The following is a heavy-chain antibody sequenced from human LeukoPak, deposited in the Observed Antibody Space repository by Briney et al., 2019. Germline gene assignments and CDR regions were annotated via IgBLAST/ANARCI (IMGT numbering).Heavy chain of an antibody. CDR3: ARPLQFGQSD. CDR1: GFTFSSYE. CDR2: ISSSGSTI. J-gene: IGHJ1*01. D-gene: IGHD2-21*01. V-gene: IGHV3-48*03. Sequence: GGSLRLSCAASGFTFSSYEMNWVRQAPGKGLEWVSYISSSGSTIYYADSVKGRFTISRDNAKNSLYLQMNSLRAEDTAVYYCARPLQFGQSDWGQGTLVTVSS.